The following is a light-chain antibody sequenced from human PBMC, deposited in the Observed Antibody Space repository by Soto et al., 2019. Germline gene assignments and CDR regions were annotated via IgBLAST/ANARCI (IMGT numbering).Light chain of an antibody. CDR2: WTS. CDR1: QTIFHSATNTNH. CDR3: QQYRTIPLT. Sequence: DIVMTQSPDSLSVSLGERATINCRSSQTIFHSATNTNHLAWYQQKSGQPPKLLVSWTSSRESGVPDRFSGSASGTDFTLTISSLQAEAVAVYFCQQYRTIPLTFGPGTKVDIK. V-gene: IGKV4-1*01. J-gene: IGKJ3*01.